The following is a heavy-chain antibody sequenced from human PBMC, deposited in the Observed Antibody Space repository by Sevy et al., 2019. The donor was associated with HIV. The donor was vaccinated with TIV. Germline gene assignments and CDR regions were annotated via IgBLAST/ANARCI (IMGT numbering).Heavy chain of an antibody. V-gene: IGHV1-2*02. Sequence: ASVKVSCKASGYTFTGYYMHWVRQAPGQGLEWMGWINPNSGGTNYAQKFQGRVTMTRETSISTAYMELSRLRSDDTAVYYCARDPHFNDAFDIWGQGTMVTVSS. J-gene: IGHJ3*02. CDR1: GYTFTGYY. CDR3: ARDPHFNDAFDI. CDR2: INPNSGGT.